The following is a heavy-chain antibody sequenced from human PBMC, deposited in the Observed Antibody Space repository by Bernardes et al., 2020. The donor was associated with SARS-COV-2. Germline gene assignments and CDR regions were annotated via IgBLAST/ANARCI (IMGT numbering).Heavy chain of an antibody. V-gene: IGHV3-15*01. CDR3: TTGGAITIFGVVIVMDACDI. J-gene: IGHJ3*02. CDR2: IKSKTDGGTT. D-gene: IGHD3-3*01. Sequence: GGSLRLSCAASGFTFSNAWMSWVRQAPGKGLEWVGRIKSKTDGGTTDYAAPVKGRFTISRDDSKNTLYLQMNSLKTEDTAVYYCTTGGAITIFGVVIVMDACDIWGQGTMVTVSS. CDR1: GFTFSNAW.